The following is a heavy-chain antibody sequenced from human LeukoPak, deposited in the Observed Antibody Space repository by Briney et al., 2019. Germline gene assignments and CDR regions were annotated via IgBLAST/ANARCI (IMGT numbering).Heavy chain of an antibody. J-gene: IGHJ5*02. CDR2: ISAYNGNT. CDR1: GYTFTSYG. Sequence: GASVKVSCKASGYTFTSYGISWVRQAPGQGLELMGWISAYNGNTNYAQKLQGRVTMTTDTSTSTAYMELRSLRSDDTAVYYCARVVLEYYYDSSGYSLGNWFDPWGQGTLVTVSS. D-gene: IGHD3-22*01. CDR3: ARVVLEYYYDSSGYSLGNWFDP. V-gene: IGHV1-18*01.